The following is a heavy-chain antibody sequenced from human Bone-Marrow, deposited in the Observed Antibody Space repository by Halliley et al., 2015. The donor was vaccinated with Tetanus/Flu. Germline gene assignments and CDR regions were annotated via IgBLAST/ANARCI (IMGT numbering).Heavy chain of an antibody. Sequence: ISDVGSLFSADSVKGRFSISRDPSKNTLYLQMDSLRAEDTAIYYCARDPTRGDGYNIYYSDGMDVWGQGTTVTVSS. D-gene: IGHD5-12*01. CDR2: ISDVGSL. V-gene: IGHV3-66*01. CDR3: ARDPTRGDGYNIYYSDGMDV. J-gene: IGHJ6*02.